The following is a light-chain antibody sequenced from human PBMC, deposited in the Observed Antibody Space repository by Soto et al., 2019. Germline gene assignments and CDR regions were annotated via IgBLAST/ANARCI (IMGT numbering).Light chain of an antibody. V-gene: IGKV3-20*01. CDR3: QQYGSSP. CDR2: GAS. Sequence: EIVLTQSPGTLSLSPGERATLSCRASQSVSSSYLAWYQQKPGQAPRLLIYGASSRATGIPDGFSGSGSGTDCPLTISRLEPEDVAVYYCQQYGSSPFGGGTKVEIK. J-gene: IGKJ4*01. CDR1: QSVSSSY.